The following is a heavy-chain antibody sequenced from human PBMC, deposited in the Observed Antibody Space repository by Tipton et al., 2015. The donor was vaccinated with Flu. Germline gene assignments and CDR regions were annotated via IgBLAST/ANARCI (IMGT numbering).Heavy chain of an antibody. CDR3: ARDQTYYYGSSDAFDI. CDR1: GDSMRSYY. J-gene: IGHJ3*02. Sequence: LRLSCSVSGDSMRSYYWSWIRQPPGKGLEWIGTTYYNGSTDYNPSLSSRLTISVDMSKNQFSLKLTSVTAADTAVYYCARDQTYYYGSSDAFDIWGQGTMVTVSS. CDR2: TYYNGST. V-gene: IGHV4-59*01. D-gene: IGHD3-10*01.